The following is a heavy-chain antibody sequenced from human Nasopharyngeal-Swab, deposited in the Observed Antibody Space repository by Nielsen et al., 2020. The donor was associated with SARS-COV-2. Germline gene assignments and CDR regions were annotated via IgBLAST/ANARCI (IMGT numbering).Heavy chain of an antibody. Sequence: GGSLRLSCAASGFTFDAYAMHWVRQAPGKGLEWVSGISWNSGSIGYADSVKGRFTISRDNAKNSLYLQMNSLRAEDTALYYCAKASNPAVAGDFDYWGQGTLVTVSS. V-gene: IGHV3-9*01. J-gene: IGHJ4*02. CDR3: AKASNPAVAGDFDY. D-gene: IGHD6-19*01. CDR2: ISWNSGSI. CDR1: GFTFDAYA.